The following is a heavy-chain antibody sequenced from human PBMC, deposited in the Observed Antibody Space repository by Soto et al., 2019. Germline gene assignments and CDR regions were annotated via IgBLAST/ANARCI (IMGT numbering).Heavy chain of an antibody. CDR2: TYYRSKWYN. V-gene: IGHV6-1*01. CDR1: GDTFSSNVVS. Sequence: SQPVSVTCAISGDTFSSNVVSCNWTRQSPSRGLEWLGRTYYRSKWYNDYAVSVKSRITVNPDTSKNQFSLQLSSVTPEDTAVYYCARGKYSGFDVCGQGTMVTVSS. D-gene: IGHD2-15*01. CDR3: ARGKYSGFDV. J-gene: IGHJ3*01.